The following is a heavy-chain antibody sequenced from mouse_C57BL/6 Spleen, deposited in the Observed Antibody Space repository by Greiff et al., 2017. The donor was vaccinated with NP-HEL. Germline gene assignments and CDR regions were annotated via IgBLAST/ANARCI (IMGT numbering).Heavy chain of an antibody. CDR3: ALATLTGTGAMDY. CDR1: GFNIKDYY. D-gene: IGHD4-1*01. CDR2: IDPEDGET. Sequence: VQLKESGAELVKPGASVKLSCTASGFNIKDYYMHWVKQRTEQGLEWIGRIDPEDGETKYAPKFQGKATITADTSSNTAYLQLSSLTSEDTAVYYCALATLTGTGAMDYWGQGTSVTVSS. V-gene: IGHV14-2*01. J-gene: IGHJ4*01.